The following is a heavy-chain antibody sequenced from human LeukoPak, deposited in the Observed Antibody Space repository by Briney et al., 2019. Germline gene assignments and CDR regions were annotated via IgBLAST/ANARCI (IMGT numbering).Heavy chain of an antibody. CDR1: GFTFRTYA. CDR3: GKVPILLVMGGGRVDY. V-gene: IGHV3-23*01. CDR2: ISGSGGTT. J-gene: IGHJ4*02. Sequence: GGSLRLSCAASGFTFRTYAMSWVRQAPEKGLEWVSAISGSGGTTYYADSVKGRFTISRDNSKNMLYLQMNSLRAEDTAVYYCGKVPILLVMGGGRVDYWGQGTLVTVSS. D-gene: IGHD3-16*01.